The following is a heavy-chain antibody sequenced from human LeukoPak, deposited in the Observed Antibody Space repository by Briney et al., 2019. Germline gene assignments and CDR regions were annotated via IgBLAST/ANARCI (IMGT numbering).Heavy chain of an antibody. CDR2: INPNSGDT. CDR3: ARGDYYGSGNYYKKTVDF. V-gene: IGHV1-2*02. CDR1: GYTFTGYY. D-gene: IGHD3-10*01. J-gene: IGHJ4*02. Sequence: ASVKVSCKASGYTFTGYYMHWVRQAPGQGLEWMGWINPNSGDTNYSQKFQGRVSMTRDTSINTAYMELSRLTSDDTAVYFCARGDYYGSGNYYKKTVDFWGQGTLVTVSS.